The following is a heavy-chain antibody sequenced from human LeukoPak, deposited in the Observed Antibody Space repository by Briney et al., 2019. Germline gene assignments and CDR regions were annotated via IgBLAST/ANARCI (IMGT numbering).Heavy chain of an antibody. V-gene: IGHV4-59*01. CDR2: IYYSGST. Sequence: SETLSLTCTVSGGSISSYYWSWIRQPPGKGLEWIGYIYYSGSTNYNPSLKSRVTISVDTSKNQFSLKLSSVTAADTAVYYCARCSSGWYYFDYWGQETLVTVSS. CDR3: ARCSSGWYYFDY. CDR1: GGSISSYY. J-gene: IGHJ4*02. D-gene: IGHD6-19*01.